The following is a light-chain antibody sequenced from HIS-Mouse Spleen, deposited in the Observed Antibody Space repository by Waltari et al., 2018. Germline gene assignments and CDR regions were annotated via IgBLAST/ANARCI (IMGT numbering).Light chain of an antibody. J-gene: IGLJ3*02. Sequence: QSALTQPASVSGSPGQPITISCTGTSSDVGSYNLFSWYQQHPGKAPKLMLYEGSKRPSGVCNRFSGSKSGNTASLTISGLQAEDEADYYCCSYAGSSTWVFGGGTKLTVL. V-gene: IGLV2-23*01. CDR3: CSYAGSSTWV. CDR1: SSDVGSYNL. CDR2: EGS.